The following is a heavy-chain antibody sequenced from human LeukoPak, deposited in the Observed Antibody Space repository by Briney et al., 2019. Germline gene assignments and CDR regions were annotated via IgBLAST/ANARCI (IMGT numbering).Heavy chain of an antibody. Sequence: GGSLRLSCAASGFTFSDYDVHWVRQGTGKGLEWVSAIGTGGATYYADSVKGRSTISRDDSENTLYLQMNSLRAEGTAVYYCAKATGYLLWGQGTLVTVSS. CDR1: GFTFSDYD. V-gene: IGHV3-13*01. D-gene: IGHD1-14*01. CDR2: IGTGGAT. CDR3: AKATGYLL. J-gene: IGHJ4*02.